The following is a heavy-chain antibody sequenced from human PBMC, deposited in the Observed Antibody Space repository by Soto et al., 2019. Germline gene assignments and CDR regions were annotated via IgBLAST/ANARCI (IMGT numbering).Heavy chain of an antibody. CDR3: ARGPAGGLRGGVSY. J-gene: IGHJ4*02. D-gene: IGHD2-15*01. V-gene: IGHV1-18*04. CDR1: GYTFTNYG. Sequence: GASVKVSCKTSGYTFTNYGITWVRQAPGQGLKWMGWISACNGDTNYAQKFQGRVIMTTDTSTTTAYMELRSLRSDDTAVYYCARGPAGGLRGGVSYWGQGTLVTVSS. CDR2: ISACNGDT.